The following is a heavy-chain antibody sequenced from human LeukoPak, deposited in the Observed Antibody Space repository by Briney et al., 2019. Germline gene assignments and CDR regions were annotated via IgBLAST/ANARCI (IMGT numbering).Heavy chain of an antibody. V-gene: IGHV3-53*01. J-gene: IGHJ4*02. CDR2: IYSGGST. CDR3: AKCGNSGCHLIDY. CDR1: GFTVSDKY. Sequence: GGSLRLSCAASGFTVSDKYMSWVRQAPGKGLEWVSVIYSGGSTYYADSVKGRFTISRDNSKSTLYLQMDSLRAEDTAVYYCAKCGNSGCHLIDYWGQGTLVTVSS. D-gene: IGHD5-12*01.